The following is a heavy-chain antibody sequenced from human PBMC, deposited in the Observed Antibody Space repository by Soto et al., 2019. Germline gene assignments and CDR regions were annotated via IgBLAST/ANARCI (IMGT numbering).Heavy chain of an antibody. V-gene: IGHV1-2*04. D-gene: IGHD6-19*01. J-gene: IGHJ5*02. Sequence: ASVKVSCKASGYTFTGYYMHWVRQAPGQGLEWMGWINPNSGGTNYAQKFQGWVTMTRDTSISTAYMELSRLRSDDTAVHYCARMIAVAGTFWFDPWGQGTLVTVSS. CDR3: ARMIAVAGTFWFDP. CDR1: GYTFTGYY. CDR2: INPNSGGT.